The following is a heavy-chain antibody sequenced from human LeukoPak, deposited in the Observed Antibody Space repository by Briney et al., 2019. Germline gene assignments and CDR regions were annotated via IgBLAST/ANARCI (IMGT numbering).Heavy chain of an antibody. V-gene: IGHV4-34*01. CDR3: ARLLYSGYYFDY. CDR2: INHSGST. D-gene: IGHD2-2*02. J-gene: IGHJ4*02. CDR1: GGSFSGYY. Sequence: SETLSLTCAVYGGSFSGYYWSWIRQPPGKGLEWIGEINHSGSTNYNPSLKSRVTISVDTSKNQFSLKLSSVTAADTAVYYCARLLYSGYYFDYWGQGTLVTVSS.